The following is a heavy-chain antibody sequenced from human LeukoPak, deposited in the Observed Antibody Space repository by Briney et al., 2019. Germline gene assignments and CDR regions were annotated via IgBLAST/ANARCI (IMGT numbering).Heavy chain of an antibody. J-gene: IGHJ4*02. CDR2: IYYSGST. CDR1: GGSISSYY. V-gene: IGHV4-59*01. CDR3: ARVLNKPSYEDY. D-gene: IGHD5-18*01. Sequence: PPETLSLTCTVSGGSISSYYWSWIRQPPGKGLEWIGYIYYSGSTNYNPSLKSRVTISVDTSKNQFSLKLSSVTAADTAVYYCARVLNKPSYEDYWGQRTLVTVSS.